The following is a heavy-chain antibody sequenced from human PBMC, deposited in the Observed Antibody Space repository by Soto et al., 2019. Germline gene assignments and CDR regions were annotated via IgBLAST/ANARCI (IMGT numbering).Heavy chain of an antibody. Sequence: PGGYLRLSCAASGFTFSSYGMHWVRQAPGKGLEWVAVISYDGSNKYYADSVKGRFTISRDNSKNTLYLQMNSLRAEDTAVYYCANSPTIAARPYDYYYGMDVWGQATTVTVSS. D-gene: IGHD6-6*01. CDR1: GFTFSSYG. V-gene: IGHV3-30*18. CDR2: ISYDGSNK. J-gene: IGHJ6*02. CDR3: ANSPTIAARPYDYYYGMDV.